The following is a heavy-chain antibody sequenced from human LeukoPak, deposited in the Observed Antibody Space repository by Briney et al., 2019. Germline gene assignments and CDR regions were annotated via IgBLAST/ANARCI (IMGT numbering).Heavy chain of an antibody. CDR1: GGSISSSSYY. CDR2: IYYSGST. CDR3: ARRSPDTAMVLEDY. D-gene: IGHD5-18*01. V-gene: IGHV4-39*01. Sequence: PSETLSLTCTVSGGSISSSSYYWGWIRQPPGKGLEWIGSIYYSGSTYYNPSLKSRVTISVDTSKNQFSLKLSSVTAADTAVYYCARRSPDTAMVLEDYWGQGTLVTASS. J-gene: IGHJ4*02.